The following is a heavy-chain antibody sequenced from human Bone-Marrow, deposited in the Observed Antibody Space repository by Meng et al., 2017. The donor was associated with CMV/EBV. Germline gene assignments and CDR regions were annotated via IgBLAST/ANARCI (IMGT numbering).Heavy chain of an antibody. V-gene: IGHV3-20*04. CDR1: GFTFDDYG. CDR3: ARADQAVAGTWDY. CDR2: INWNGGST. D-gene: IGHD6-19*01. Sequence: GESLKISCAASGFTFDDYGMSWVRQAPGKGLEWVSGINWNGGSTGYADSVKGRFTISRDNAKNSLYLQMNSLRAEDTAVYYCARADQAVAGTWDYWGQGTLVTVSS. J-gene: IGHJ4*02.